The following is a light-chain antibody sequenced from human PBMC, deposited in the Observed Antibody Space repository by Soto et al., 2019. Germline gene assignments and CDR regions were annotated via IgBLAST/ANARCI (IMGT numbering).Light chain of an antibody. J-gene: IGLJ1*01. CDR1: SSDVGSYNL. Sequence: QSALTQPASVSGSPGQSITISCTGTSSDVGSYNLVSWYQQHPGKAPKLMIYEVSKRPSGVSNRFSGSKSGNTASLTISGLQAEDEADYYCCSYAARYVFGTGTKVTVL. CDR3: CSYAARYV. CDR2: EVS. V-gene: IGLV2-23*02.